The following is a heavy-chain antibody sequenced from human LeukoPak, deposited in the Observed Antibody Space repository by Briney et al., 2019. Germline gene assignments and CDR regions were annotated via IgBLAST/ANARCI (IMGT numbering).Heavy chain of an antibody. J-gene: IGHJ4*02. Sequence: PSETLSLTCTVSGGSISSSSYYWGWIRQPPGKGLEWIGSIYYSGSTNYNPSLKSRVTISVDTSKNQFSLKLSSVTAADTAVYYCARVGRVDYYDSSGYYFDYWGQGTLVTVSS. CDR1: GGSISSSSYY. D-gene: IGHD3-22*01. CDR3: ARVGRVDYYDSSGYYFDY. V-gene: IGHV4-39*07. CDR2: IYYSGST.